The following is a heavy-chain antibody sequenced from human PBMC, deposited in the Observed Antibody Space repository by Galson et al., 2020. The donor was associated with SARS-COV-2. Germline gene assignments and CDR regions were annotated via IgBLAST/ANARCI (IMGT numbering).Heavy chain of an antibody. V-gene: IGHV6-1*01. J-gene: IGHJ4*02. CDR1: GDSVSSDVAA. D-gene: IGHD4-4*01. CDR3: ARSYTSALDY. CDR2: TYYKSKWNN. Sequence: SQTLSLTCAISGDSVSSDVAAWNWIRQSPSRGLEWLGRTYYKSKWNNDYATSMKGRISINPDTSKNQFSLQVNSVTPEDTAVYYCARSYTSALDYWGQGTLVTVSS.